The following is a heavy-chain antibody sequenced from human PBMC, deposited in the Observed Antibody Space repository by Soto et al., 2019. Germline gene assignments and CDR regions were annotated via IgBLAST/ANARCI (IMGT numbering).Heavy chain of an antibody. CDR1: GFSLSTSGVG. D-gene: IGHD4-17*01. CDR2: IYWDDDK. CDR3: ARHMTTEGYFDY. V-gene: IGHV2-5*02. Sequence: QITLKESGPTLVKPTQTLTLTCTFSGFSLSTSGVGVGWIRQPPGKALEWLALIYWDDDKRYSPSLKSRLTINKDTSKNQVVLKMTNMDPVDTATYYCARHMTTEGYFDYWGQGTLVTVSS. J-gene: IGHJ4*02.